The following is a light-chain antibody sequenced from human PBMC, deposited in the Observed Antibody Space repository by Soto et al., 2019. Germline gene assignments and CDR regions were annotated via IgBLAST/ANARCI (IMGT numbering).Light chain of an antibody. CDR3: QQYDNLLPIT. J-gene: IGKJ5*01. V-gene: IGKV1-33*01. Sequence: IQMTQSPSSLSASVGDRVAITCQASQDISKNLNWYQQKPGKAPKLLIYDASSLQTGVPSRFIGSVSATHFTFTISSLQPEDVATYYCQQYDNLLPITFGQGTRLEIK. CDR1: QDISKN. CDR2: DAS.